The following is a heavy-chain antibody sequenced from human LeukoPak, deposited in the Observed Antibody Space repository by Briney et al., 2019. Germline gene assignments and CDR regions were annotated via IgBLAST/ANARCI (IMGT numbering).Heavy chain of an antibody. D-gene: IGHD3-22*01. CDR3: AKFHPYYYDSSGYYPADAFGI. CDR2: TSYDGSNK. V-gene: IGHV3-30*18. Sequence: GGSLRLSCAASGFTFSSYGMHWVRQAPGKGLEWVAVTSYDGSNKYYADSVKGRFTISRDNSKNTLYLRMNSLRAEDTAVYYCAKFHPYYYDSSGYYPADAFGIWGQGTMVTVSS. J-gene: IGHJ3*02. CDR1: GFTFSSYG.